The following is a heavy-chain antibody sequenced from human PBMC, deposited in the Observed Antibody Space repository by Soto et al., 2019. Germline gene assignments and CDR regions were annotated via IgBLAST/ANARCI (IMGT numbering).Heavy chain of an antibody. J-gene: IGHJ6*02. V-gene: IGHV1-69*12. CDR2: IIPIFGTA. CDR1: GGTFSSYA. D-gene: IGHD2-21*02. CDR3: ARDHSTYCGGDCYSDYGMDV. Sequence: QVQLVQSGAEVKKPGSSVKVSCKASGGTFSSYAISWVRQAPGQGLEWMGGIIPIFGTANYAQKFQGRVTITADESTSTAYMEMSSLISEDTAVYYCARDHSTYCGGDCYSDYGMDVWGQGTTVTVSS.